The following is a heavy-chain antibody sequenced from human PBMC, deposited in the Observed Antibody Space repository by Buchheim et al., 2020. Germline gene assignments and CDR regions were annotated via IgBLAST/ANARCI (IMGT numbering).Heavy chain of an antibody. D-gene: IGHD6-19*01. CDR3: TTDRGIAVRPIFDQ. Sequence: EVQLVESGGGLVKPGGSLRLSCAASGITFNNAWMSWVRQAPGKGLEWVGRLKSKADGGTTDYAGPVKGRFPIPRDDLKPTLFLQMNSRKADDTAVYYCTTDRGIAVRPIFDQWGQGTL. J-gene: IGHJ4*02. CDR2: LKSKADGGTT. V-gene: IGHV3-15*01. CDR1: GITFNNAW.